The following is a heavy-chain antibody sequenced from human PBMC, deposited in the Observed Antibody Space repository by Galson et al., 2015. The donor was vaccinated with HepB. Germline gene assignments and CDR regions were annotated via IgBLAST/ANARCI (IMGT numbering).Heavy chain of an antibody. J-gene: IGHJ4*02. Sequence: SLRLSCAASGFTFGDYAMSWFRQAPGKGLEWVGFIRSKAYGGTTEYAASVKGRFTISRDDSKSIAYLQMNSLKTEDTAVYYCTRDDFNDYIWGSYRFPDYWGQGTLVTVSS. V-gene: IGHV3-49*03. CDR1: GFTFGDYA. D-gene: IGHD3-16*02. CDR3: TRDDFNDYIWGSYRFPDY. CDR2: IRSKAYGGTT.